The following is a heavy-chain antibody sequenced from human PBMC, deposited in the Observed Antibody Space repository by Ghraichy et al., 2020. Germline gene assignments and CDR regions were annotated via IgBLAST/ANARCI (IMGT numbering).Heavy chain of an antibody. J-gene: IGHJ6*02. V-gene: IGHV4-31*03. CDR1: GGSISSGGYY. CDR2: IYYSGST. CDR3: ARGCSSTSCYPYYYYGMDV. D-gene: IGHD2-2*01. Sequence: SETLSLTCTVSGGSISSGGYYWSWIRQHPGKGLEWIGYIYYSGSTYYNPSLKSRVTISVDTSKNQFSLKLSSVTAADTAVYYCARGCSSTSCYPYYYYGMDVWGQGTTVTVSS.